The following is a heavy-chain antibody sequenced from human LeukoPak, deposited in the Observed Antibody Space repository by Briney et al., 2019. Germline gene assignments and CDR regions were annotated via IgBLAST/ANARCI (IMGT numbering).Heavy chain of an antibody. CDR3: ARLANSGSGWYKDY. D-gene: IGHD6-19*01. V-gene: IGHV4-34*01. CDR2: INHSGST. CDR1: GGSFSGYY. J-gene: IGHJ4*02. Sequence: SETLSLTCAVYGGSFSGYYWSWIRQPPGKGLEWIGEINHSGSTSYNPSLKSQVTISVDTSKNQFSLKLSSVTAADTAVYYCARLANSGSGWYKDYWGQGTLVTVSS.